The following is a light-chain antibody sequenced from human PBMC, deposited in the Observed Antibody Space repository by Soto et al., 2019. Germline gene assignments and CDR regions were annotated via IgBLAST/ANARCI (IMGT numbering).Light chain of an antibody. CDR1: QSVSSNY. J-gene: IGKJ1*01. CDR3: QQYDTSPRT. Sequence: EVMLTQSPGTLSLSPGERATLSCRASQSVSSNYLAWYQQKPGQAPRLLIYGASNRATGIPDRFSGSGSGTDFNLTIRRLEPEDFAVYYCQQYDTSPRTFGQGTKVEFK. CDR2: GAS. V-gene: IGKV3-20*01.